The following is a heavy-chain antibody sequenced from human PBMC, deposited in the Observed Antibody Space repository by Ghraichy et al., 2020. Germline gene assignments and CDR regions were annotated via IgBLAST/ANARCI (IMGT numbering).Heavy chain of an antibody. D-gene: IGHD6-19*01. V-gene: IGHV4-59*01. CDR1: GGSISSYY. CDR3: ARRGGWYKYFDY. J-gene: IGHJ4*02. Sequence: PETLSLTCTVSGGSISSYYWSWIRQPPGKGLEWIGYIYYSGSTNYNPSLKSRVTISVDTSKNQFSLKLSSVTAADTAVYYCARRGGWYKYFDYWGQGTLVTVSS. CDR2: IYYSGST.